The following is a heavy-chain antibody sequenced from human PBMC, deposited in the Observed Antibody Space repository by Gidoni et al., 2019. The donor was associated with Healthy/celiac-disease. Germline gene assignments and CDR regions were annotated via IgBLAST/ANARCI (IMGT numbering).Heavy chain of an antibody. J-gene: IGHJ6*02. CDR3: AKDLTRRLQATTVTVYYYYGMDV. D-gene: IGHD4-17*01. CDR1: GFTFSSYG. CDR2: ISYDGSNK. V-gene: IGHV3-30*18. Sequence: QVQLVESGGGVVQPGRSLRLSCAASGFTFSSYGMHWVRPAPGKGLEWVAVISYDGSNKYYADSVKGRFTISRDNSKNTLYLQMNSLRAEDTAVYYCAKDLTRRLQATTVTVYYYYGMDVWGQGTTVTVSS.